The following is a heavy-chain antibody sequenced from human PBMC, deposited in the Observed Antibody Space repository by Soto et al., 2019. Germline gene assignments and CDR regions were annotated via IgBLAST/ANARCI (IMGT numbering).Heavy chain of an antibody. CDR3: ARELPQRQGRNMDV. D-gene: IGHD1-1*01. J-gene: IGHJ6*02. V-gene: IGHV4-28*03. CDR1: RYLIGIGYS. CDR2: IDYSGGT. Sequence: PATQSRTSSPARYLIGIGYSSGCVRQNPGKGLEWLGYIDYSGGTYYNPSLKSRVSVSVDTSKNQFSLNLSSVTAADTAVYYCARELPQRQGRNMDVWGQGTTVTVSS.